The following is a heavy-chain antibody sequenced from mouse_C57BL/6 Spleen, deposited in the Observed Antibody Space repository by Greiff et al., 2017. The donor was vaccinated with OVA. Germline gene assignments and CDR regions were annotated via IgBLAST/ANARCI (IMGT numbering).Heavy chain of an antibody. D-gene: IGHD2-2*01. V-gene: IGHV1-26*01. CDR1: GYTFTDYY. J-gene: IGHJ1*03. Sequence: EVQLQQSGPELVKPGASVKISCKASGYTFTDYYMNWVKQSHGKSLEWIGDINPNNGGTSYNQKFKGKATLTVDKSSSTAYMELRSLTSEDSAVYYCARWVVTTHWYFDVWGTGTTVTVSS. CDR3: ARWVVTTHWYFDV. CDR2: INPNNGGT.